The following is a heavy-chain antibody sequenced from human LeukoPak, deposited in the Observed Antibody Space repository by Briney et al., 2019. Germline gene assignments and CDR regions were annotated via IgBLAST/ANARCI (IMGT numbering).Heavy chain of an antibody. CDR3: ARDHHRYYDSSGYYSD. D-gene: IGHD3-22*01. Sequence: GGSLRLSCAASGFTFSSYSMNWVRQAPGKGLEWVSSISSSSSYIYYADSVKGRFTISRDNAKNSLYLQMNSLRAEDTAVYYCARDHHRYYDSSGYYSDWGQGTLVTVSS. CDR2: ISSSSSYI. CDR1: GFTFSSYS. J-gene: IGHJ4*02. V-gene: IGHV3-21*01.